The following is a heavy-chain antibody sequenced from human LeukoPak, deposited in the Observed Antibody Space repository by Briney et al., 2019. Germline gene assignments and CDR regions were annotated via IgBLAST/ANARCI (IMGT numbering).Heavy chain of an antibody. D-gene: IGHD3-22*01. Sequence: GGSLRLSCAASGFTFSSYAMSWVRQAPGKGLEWVSVLYRDGTTYYADSVKGRFTISRDNSKNMLYLQMNNLRAEDTAVYYCATAAYEGDSYIISHDYWGQGTLVTVSS. CDR2: LYRDGTT. V-gene: IGHV3-23*03. CDR3: ATAAYEGDSYIISHDY. J-gene: IGHJ4*02. CDR1: GFTFSSYA.